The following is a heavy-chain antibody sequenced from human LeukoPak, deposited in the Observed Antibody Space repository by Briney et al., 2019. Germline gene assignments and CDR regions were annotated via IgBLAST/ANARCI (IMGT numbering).Heavy chain of an antibody. V-gene: IGHV3-23*01. CDR1: GFTFSSYS. D-gene: IGHD2-15*01. CDR3: AKAPVVVAATDFDY. Sequence: PGGSLRLSCAASGFTFSSYSMSWVRQAPGKGLEWVSAISGSGGSTYYADSVRGRFTISRDNSKNTLYLQMNSLRAEDTAVYYCAKAPVVVAATDFDYWGQGTLVTVSS. J-gene: IGHJ4*02. CDR2: ISGSGGST.